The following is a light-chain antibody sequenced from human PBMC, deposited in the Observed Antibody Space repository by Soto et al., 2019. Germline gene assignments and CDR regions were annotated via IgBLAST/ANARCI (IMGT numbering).Light chain of an antibody. CDR2: GAS. CDR1: QSVSSSY. J-gene: IGKJ1*01. CDR3: QQYSSSPRT. Sequence: EIVLTQSPGTLSLSPGERATLSCRASQSVSSSYLAWYQQKPGQAPRLLIYGASSRATGIPDRFSGSGSGTDFTLTISRLEPEDFAVYSCQQYSSSPRTFGQGTKVEI. V-gene: IGKV3-20*01.